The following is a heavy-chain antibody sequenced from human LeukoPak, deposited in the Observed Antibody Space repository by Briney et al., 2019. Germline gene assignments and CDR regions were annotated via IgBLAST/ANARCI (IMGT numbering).Heavy chain of an antibody. V-gene: IGHV4-34*03. CDR1: GGSFSGYY. CDR2: INHSGST. J-gene: IGHJ4*02. Sequence: SETLSLTCAVYGGSFSGYYWSWIRQPPGKGLEWIGEINHSGSTNYNPSLKSRVTISVDTSKNQFSLKLSSVTAADTAVYYCSRGGGAYSSGYSNWGQGTLVTVSS. CDR3: SRGGGAYSSGYSN. D-gene: IGHD3-22*01.